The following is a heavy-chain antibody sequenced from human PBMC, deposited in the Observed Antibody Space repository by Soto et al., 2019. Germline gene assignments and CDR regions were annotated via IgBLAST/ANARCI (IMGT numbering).Heavy chain of an antibody. CDR2: INPNSGGT. CDR3: ARSHYDFWSGYPLVIDF. Sequence: ASVKVSCKASGYTFTGYYMHWVRQAPGQGLEWMGWINPNSGGTNYAQKFQGRVTMTRDTSISTAYMELSRLRSDDTAVYYCARSHYDFWSGYPLVIDFWGQGTLVTVSS. J-gene: IGHJ4*02. D-gene: IGHD3-3*01. CDR1: GYTFTGYY. V-gene: IGHV1-2*02.